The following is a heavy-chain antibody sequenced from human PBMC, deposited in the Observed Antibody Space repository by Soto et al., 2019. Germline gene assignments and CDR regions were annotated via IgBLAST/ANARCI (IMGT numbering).Heavy chain of an antibody. J-gene: IGHJ6*02. D-gene: IGHD6-19*01. CDR2: IYYSGST. Sequence: SETLSLTCTVSGGPISSYYCSWIRQPPGKGLEWIGYIYYSGSTNYNPSLKSRVTISVDTSKNQFSLKLSSVTAADTAVYYCAHGGWYYYYGMDVWGQGTTVTVSS. CDR3: AHGGWYYYYGMDV. V-gene: IGHV4-59*01. CDR1: GGPISSYY.